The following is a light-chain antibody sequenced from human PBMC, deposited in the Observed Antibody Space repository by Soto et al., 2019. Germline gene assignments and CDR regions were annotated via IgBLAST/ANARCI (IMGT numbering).Light chain of an antibody. V-gene: IGKV3-20*01. J-gene: IGKJ1*01. CDR1: QNVANY. CDR3: QQYGNSPRT. Sequence: EIVLTQSPATLSLSPGERATLSCRASQNVANYLDWYQQKPGQAPRLLIYGASSRATGIPDRFSGSGSGTDFTLTISSLEPEDFAVYYCQQYGNSPRTFGQGTRWIT. CDR2: GAS.